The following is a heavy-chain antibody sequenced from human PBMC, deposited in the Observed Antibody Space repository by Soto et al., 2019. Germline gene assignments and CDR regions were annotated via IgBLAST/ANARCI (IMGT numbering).Heavy chain of an antibody. Sequence: QSLTCTISGASISGFHWSWIRKSAGKGLGWIGRIYATGTTGYNHSLQSRVMMSVDTSKKQFSLKLRSVTAADTAVYECGRVGMKTLPDWFDPWGQGMSVTVSS. V-gene: IGHV4-4*07. CDR2: IYATGTT. CDR1: GASISGFH. J-gene: IGHJ5*02. D-gene: IGHD1-1*01. CDR3: GRVGMKTLPDWFDP.